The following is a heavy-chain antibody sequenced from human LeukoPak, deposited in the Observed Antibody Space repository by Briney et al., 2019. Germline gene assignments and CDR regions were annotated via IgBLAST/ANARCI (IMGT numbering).Heavy chain of an antibody. CDR3: ATRYCSSTSCWYYFDY. CDR1: GGSISSGDYY. V-gene: IGHV4-30-4*01. D-gene: IGHD2-2*01. J-gene: IGHJ4*02. CDR2: IYYSGST. Sequence: SETLSLTCTVSGGSISSGDYYWRWLRQPPGKGLEWIGYIYYSGSTYYNPSLKSRVTISVDTSKNQFSLKLSSVTAADTAVYYCATRYCSSTSCWYYFDYWGQGTLVTVSS.